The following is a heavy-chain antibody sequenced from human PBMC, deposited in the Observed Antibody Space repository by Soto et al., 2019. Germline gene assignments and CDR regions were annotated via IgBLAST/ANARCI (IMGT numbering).Heavy chain of an antibody. CDR1: GGTFSSYT. V-gene: IGHV1-69*04. D-gene: IGHD1-26*01. CDR2: IIPIFGIA. J-gene: IGHJ4*02. Sequence: SVKVSCKASGGTFSSYTISWVRQAPGQGLEWMGRIIPIFGIANYAQKFQGRVTITADKSTSTAYMELSSLRSEDTAVYYCARDTSGSYYFDYWGQGTLVTVSS. CDR3: ARDTSGSYYFDY.